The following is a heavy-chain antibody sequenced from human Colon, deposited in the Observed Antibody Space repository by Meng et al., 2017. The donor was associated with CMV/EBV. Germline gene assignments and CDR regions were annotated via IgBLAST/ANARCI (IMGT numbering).Heavy chain of an antibody. J-gene: IGHJ6*02. CDR3: ARGTQESSRDFWSGPQDPYYYYYGMDV. D-gene: IGHD3-3*01. CDR2: INHSRST. V-gene: IGHV4-34*01. CDR1: GGSFSGYY. Sequence: SETLSLTCAVYGGSFSGYYWTWIRQPPGKGLEWIGEINHSRSTNYNPSLKSRVTISVDTPKNQFSLKLRSVTAADTAVYYCARGTQESSRDFWSGPQDPYYYYYGMDVWGQGTTVTVSS.